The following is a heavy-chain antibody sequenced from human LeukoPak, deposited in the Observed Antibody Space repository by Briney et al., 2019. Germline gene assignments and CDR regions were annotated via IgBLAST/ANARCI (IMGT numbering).Heavy chain of an antibody. Sequence: GGSLRLSCAASGFTFNNYWMHWVRQAPGKGLVWVSRINTDGSHINYADSVKGRFTFSRDNAKNTLYLQMNSLRAEDTAVYYCARIKVGATGIDYWGQGTLVTVSS. V-gene: IGHV3-74*01. J-gene: IGHJ4*02. CDR1: GFTFNNYW. CDR3: ARIKVGATGIDY. CDR2: INTDGSHI. D-gene: IGHD1-26*01.